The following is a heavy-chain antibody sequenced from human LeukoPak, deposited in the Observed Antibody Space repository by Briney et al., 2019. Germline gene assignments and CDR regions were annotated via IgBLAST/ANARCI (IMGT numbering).Heavy chain of an antibody. Sequence: PSETLSLTCTVSGGSISNYYWSWIRQPPGKGLEWIGYIYHTGSTSYNPSLKSRLTISVDTSKNQFSLKLSSVTAADTAMYFCARSMAAVYFDYWGQGALVTVSS. CDR1: GGSISNYY. CDR2: IYHTGST. V-gene: IGHV4-59*01. CDR3: ARSMAAVYFDY. D-gene: IGHD5-24*01. J-gene: IGHJ4*02.